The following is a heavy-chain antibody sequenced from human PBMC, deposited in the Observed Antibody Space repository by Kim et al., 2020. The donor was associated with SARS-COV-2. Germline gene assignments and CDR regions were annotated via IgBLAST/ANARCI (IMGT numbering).Heavy chain of an antibody. CDR3: ARDLPDYGDLVPYGMDV. J-gene: IGHJ6*02. D-gene: IGHD4-17*01. CDR1: GFTFSSYW. V-gene: IGHV3-7*01. CDR2: IKQDGSEK. Sequence: GGSLRLSCAASGFTFSSYWMSWVRQAPGKGLEWVANIKQDGSEKYYVDSVKGRFTISRDNAKNSLYLQMNSLRAEDTAVYYCARDLPDYGDLVPYGMDVWGQGTTVTVSS.